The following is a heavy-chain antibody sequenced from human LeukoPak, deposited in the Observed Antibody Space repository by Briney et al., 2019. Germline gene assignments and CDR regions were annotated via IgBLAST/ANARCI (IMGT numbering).Heavy chain of an antibody. J-gene: IGHJ4*02. CDR1: GGSISSGNYY. V-gene: IGHV4-61*02. CDR2: IYTSGST. CDR3: ARGYSGYAIDY. D-gene: IGHD5-12*01. Sequence: PSETLSLTCTVSGGSISSGNYYWSWIRQPAGKGLEWIGRIYTSGSTNYNPSLKSRVTISVDTSKNQFSLKLSSVTAADTAVYYCARGYSGYAIDYWGQGTLVTVSS.